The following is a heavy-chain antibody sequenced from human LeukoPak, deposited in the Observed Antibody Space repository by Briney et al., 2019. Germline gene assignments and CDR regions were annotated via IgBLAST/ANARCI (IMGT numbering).Heavy chain of an antibody. CDR2: IDHSDSYT. V-gene: IGHV5-10-1*01. J-gene: IGHJ4*02. Sequence: GESLKISCKGSGYSFTSYWISWVRQMPGKGLEWMGRIDHSDSYTNYSPSFQGHVTISADKSISTAYLQWSSLKASDTAMYYCARHGGYSYGNHDYWGQGTLVTVSS. CDR3: ARHGGYSYGNHDY. CDR1: GYSFTSYW. D-gene: IGHD5-18*01.